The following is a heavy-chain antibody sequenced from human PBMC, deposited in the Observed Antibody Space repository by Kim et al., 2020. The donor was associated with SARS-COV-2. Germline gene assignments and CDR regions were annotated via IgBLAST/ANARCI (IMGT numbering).Heavy chain of an antibody. D-gene: IGHD3-16*01. CDR1: GFTFSSYG. CDR2: IWYDGSNK. J-gene: IGHJ6*02. CDR3: ARDRGRGYYYGMYV. V-gene: IGHV3-33*01. Sequence: GGSLRLSCAASGFTFSSYGMHWVRQAPGKGLEWVAVIWYDGSNKYYADSVKGRFTISRDNSKNTLYLQMNSLRAEDTAVYYCARDRGRGYYYGMYVWGQGTTVTVSS.